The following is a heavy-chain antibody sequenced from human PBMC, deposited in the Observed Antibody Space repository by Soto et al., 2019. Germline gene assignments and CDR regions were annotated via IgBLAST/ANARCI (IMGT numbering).Heavy chain of an antibody. CDR2: ISHSGRT. D-gene: IGHD3-10*01. Sequence: TLSLTCTVSGGSLRSGSNYWSWIRQPPGKGLEWIGYISHSGRTNYDPSLKSRLTMSVDTSKNQCSLQLNSVTAADTAVYYCSYGSSFDYWGQGSLVTASS. CDR3: SYGSSFDY. CDR1: GGSLRSGSNY. V-gene: IGHV4-61*01. J-gene: IGHJ4*02.